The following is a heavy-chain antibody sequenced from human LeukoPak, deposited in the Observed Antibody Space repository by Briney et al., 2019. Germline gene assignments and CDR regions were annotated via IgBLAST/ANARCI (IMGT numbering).Heavy chain of an antibody. CDR3: ARDTFYGSGKNYFDP. Sequence: SDTLSLTCTVSGGSISNYYWSWIRQPAGKGLEWIGRIYTSGSTDYNPSLTSRVTLSIDKSKNQFSLKLSSVTAADTAVYYCARDTFYGSGKNYFDPWGQGTLVTVSS. CDR2: IYTSGST. V-gene: IGHV4-4*07. D-gene: IGHD3-10*01. CDR1: GGSISNYY. J-gene: IGHJ5*02.